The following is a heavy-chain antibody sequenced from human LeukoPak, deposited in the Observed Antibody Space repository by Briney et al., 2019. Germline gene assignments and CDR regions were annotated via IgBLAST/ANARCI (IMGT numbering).Heavy chain of an antibody. D-gene: IGHD1-26*01. Sequence: GSSVKVSCKASGDTFSSYTISLVRQAPGQGLEWMGRIIPILGIANYAQKYQGRVTITADKSTCAAYMELSSLRSEDTAVYYCARVFGLAGATKAEYYFDYSGQGTLVTVSS. J-gene: IGHJ4*02. V-gene: IGHV1-69*02. CDR1: GDTFSSYT. CDR2: IIPILGIA. CDR3: ARVFGLAGATKAEYYFDY.